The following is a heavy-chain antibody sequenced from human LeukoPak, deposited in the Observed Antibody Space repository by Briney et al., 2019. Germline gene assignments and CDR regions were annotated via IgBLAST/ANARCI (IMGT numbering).Heavy chain of an antibody. Sequence: PSETLSLTCAVYGGSFSGYYWSWIRQPPGKGLEWIGEINHSGSTNYNPSLKSRVTISVDTSENQFSLKLSSVTAADTAVYYCARDGGSSGWYYFDYWGQGTLVTVSS. V-gene: IGHV4-34*01. CDR1: GGSFSGYY. D-gene: IGHD6-19*01. CDR2: INHSGST. J-gene: IGHJ4*02. CDR3: ARDGGSSGWYYFDY.